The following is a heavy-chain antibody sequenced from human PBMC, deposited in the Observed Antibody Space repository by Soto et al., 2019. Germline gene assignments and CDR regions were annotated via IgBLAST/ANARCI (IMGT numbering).Heavy chain of an antibody. Sequence: VQLVQSGVEVKKPGASVKVSCKASGYTFTNYGISWVRQAPGQGLEWMGWINTYNANTNYAQKVQGRVTLTTETSTSTAYMELRSLRPDDTAVYYCARALLYSTRSTVRFDIWGQGTMLTVSS. CDR1: GYTFTNYG. CDR3: ARALLYSTRSTVRFDI. D-gene: IGHD6-13*01. J-gene: IGHJ3*02. V-gene: IGHV1-18*01. CDR2: INTYNANT.